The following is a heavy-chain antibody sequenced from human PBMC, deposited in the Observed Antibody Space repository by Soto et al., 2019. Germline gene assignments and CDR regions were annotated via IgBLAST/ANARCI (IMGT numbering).Heavy chain of an antibody. Sequence: EVQLVESGGGLVQPGRSLRLSCAVSGFTFDDYAMHWVRQAPGKGLEWVSGLSWNSDYTGYADSVKGRFTISRDNTKNSLYLQMTSLRAEDTALYYCAKGTRSSYYYGMDVWGQGTTVTVSS. CDR2: LSWNSDYT. V-gene: IGHV3-9*01. CDR1: GFTFDDYA. D-gene: IGHD6-6*01. J-gene: IGHJ6*02. CDR3: AKGTRSSYYYGMDV.